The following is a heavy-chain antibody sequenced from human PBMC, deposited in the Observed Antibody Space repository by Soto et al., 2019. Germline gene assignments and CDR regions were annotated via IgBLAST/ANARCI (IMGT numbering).Heavy chain of an antibody. Sequence: QVQLVESGGGVVQPGRSLRLSCAASGFTFSSYGMYWVRQAPGKGLECVAYISHDGGNRYSADSVKGRFTIFRDNSKNTLYLLMNSLGSEDGAVYYCAKDRRDGYFDNWGQGTLVTVSS. CDR3: AKDRRDGYFDN. CDR1: GFTFSSYG. V-gene: IGHV3-30*18. CDR2: ISHDGGNR. J-gene: IGHJ4*02.